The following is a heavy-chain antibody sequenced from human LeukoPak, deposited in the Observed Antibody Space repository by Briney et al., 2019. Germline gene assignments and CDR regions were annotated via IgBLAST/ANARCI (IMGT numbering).Heavy chain of an antibody. CDR1: GYTFTSYG. V-gene: IGHV1-18*01. CDR3: ARGSHSSSWYYYHMDV. D-gene: IGHD6-13*01. J-gene: IGHJ6*03. CDR2: ISAYNGNT. Sequence: ASVKVSCKASGYTFTSYGTSWVRQAPGQGLEWMGWISAYNGNTNYAQKLQGRVTMTTDTSTSTAYMELRSLRSEDTAVYYCARGSHSSSWYYYHMDVWGKGTTVTVSS.